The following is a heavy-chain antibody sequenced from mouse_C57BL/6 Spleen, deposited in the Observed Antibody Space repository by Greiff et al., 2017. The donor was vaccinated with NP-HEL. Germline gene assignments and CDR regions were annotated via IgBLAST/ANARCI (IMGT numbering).Heavy chain of an antibody. V-gene: IGHV1-15*01. J-gene: IGHJ2*01. CDR2: IDPETGGT. CDR1: GYTFTDYE. Sequence: QVQLKESGAELVRPGASVTLSCKASGYTFTDYEMHWVKQTPVHGLEWIGAIDPETGGTAYNQKFKGKAILTADKSSSTAYMELRSLTSEDSAVYYCTRGGWLLRPFDYWGQGTTLTVSS. CDR3: TRGGWLLRPFDY. D-gene: IGHD2-3*01.